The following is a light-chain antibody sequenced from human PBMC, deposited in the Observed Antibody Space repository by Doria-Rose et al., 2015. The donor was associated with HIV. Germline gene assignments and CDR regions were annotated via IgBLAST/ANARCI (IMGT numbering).Light chain of an antibody. CDR1: QSVSSN. CDR3: QQRSNWPPLFT. J-gene: IGKJ3*01. CDR2: DAS. V-gene: IGKV3-11*01. Sequence: GERATLSYRASQSVSSNLAWYQQKPGQAPRLLIYDASNRATGIPARFSGSGSGTDFTLTISSLEPEDFAVYFCQQRSNWPPLFTFGPGTKVDI.